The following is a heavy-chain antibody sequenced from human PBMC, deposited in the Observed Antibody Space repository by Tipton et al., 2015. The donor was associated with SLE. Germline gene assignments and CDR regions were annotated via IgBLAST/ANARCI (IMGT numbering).Heavy chain of an antibody. CDR1: GGSISSYY. Sequence: GLVKPSETLSLTCTVSGGSISSYYWSWIRQPPGKGLEYIGYIDNSGSTNYNPSLKSRVTISIDTSKNQFSLKLRSVTAADTAVYYCSRVALGGVDYWGQGTLVTVSS. V-gene: IGHV4-59*01. CDR3: SRVALGGVDY. CDR2: IDNSGST. D-gene: IGHD3-16*01. J-gene: IGHJ4*02.